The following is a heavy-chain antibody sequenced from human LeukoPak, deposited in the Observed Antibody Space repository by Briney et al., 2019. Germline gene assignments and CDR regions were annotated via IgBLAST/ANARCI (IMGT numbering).Heavy chain of an antibody. CDR3: AKPYYYDSSGYYYYYYYGMDV. V-gene: IGHV1-46*01. D-gene: IGHD3-22*01. CDR2: INPSGGST. CDR1: GYTFTSYY. Sequence: ASVKVSCKASGYTFTSYYMHWVRQAPGQGLEWMGIINPSGGSTGHAQKFQGRVTMTRDTSISTAYMELSRLRSDDTAVYYCAKPYYYDSSGYYYYYYYGMDVWGQGTTVTVSS. J-gene: IGHJ6*02.